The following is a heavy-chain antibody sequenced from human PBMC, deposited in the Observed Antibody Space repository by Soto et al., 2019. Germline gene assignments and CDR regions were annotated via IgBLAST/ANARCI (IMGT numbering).Heavy chain of an antibody. CDR3: AVPRWDY. J-gene: IGHJ4*02. CDR1: GGSISSSSYY. V-gene: IGHV4-39*01. D-gene: IGHD2-15*01. CDR2: IYYSGST. Sequence: SETLSLTCTVSGGSISSSSYYWGWIRQPPGKGLEWIGSIYYSGSTYYNPSLKSRVTISVDTSKNQFSLKLSSVTAADTAVYYCAVPRWDYWGQGTLVTVSS.